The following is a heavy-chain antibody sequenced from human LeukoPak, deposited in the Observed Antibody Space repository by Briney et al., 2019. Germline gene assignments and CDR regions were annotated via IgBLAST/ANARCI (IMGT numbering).Heavy chain of an antibody. Sequence: PSETLSLTCAVYGGSFSGYYWSWIRQPPGKGLEWIGEINHSGSTNYNPSLKSRVTISVDTSKNQFSLKLSSVTAADTAVYCASSLPLSQQLVRPYYYYGMDVWGKGTTVTVSS. CDR1: GGSFSGYY. CDR2: INHSGST. J-gene: IGHJ6*04. D-gene: IGHD6-13*01. V-gene: IGHV4-34*01. CDR3: ASSLPLSQQLVRPYYYYGMDV.